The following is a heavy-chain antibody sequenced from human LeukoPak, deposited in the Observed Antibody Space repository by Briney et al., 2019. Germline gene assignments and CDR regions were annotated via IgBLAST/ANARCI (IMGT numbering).Heavy chain of an antibody. CDR2: INHSGST. J-gene: IGHJ5*02. CDR3: ARRYTAAAGSWFDP. V-gene: IGHV4-34*01. D-gene: IGHD6-13*01. Sequence: SETLSLTCAVYGGSFSGYYWSWIRQPPGKGLEWIGEINHSGSTNYNPSLKSRVTISVDTSKNQFSPKLSSVTAADTAVYYCARRYTAAAGSWFDPWGQGTLVTVSS. CDR1: GGSFSGYY.